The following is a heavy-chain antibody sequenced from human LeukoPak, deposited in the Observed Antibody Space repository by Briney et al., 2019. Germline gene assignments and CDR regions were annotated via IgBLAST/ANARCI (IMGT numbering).Heavy chain of an antibody. V-gene: IGHV3-74*01. Sequence: ETLSLTCAVYGGSFSGYYWMHWVRQAPGKGLVWVSRINFDGSSTSYADSVKGRFTISRDNAKKTLYLQMNSLRAEDTAVYYCARTTGSYEGEDYWGQGTLVTVSS. D-gene: IGHD5-18*01. CDR3: ARTTGSYEGEDY. CDR2: INFDGSST. J-gene: IGHJ4*02. CDR1: GGSFSGYYW.